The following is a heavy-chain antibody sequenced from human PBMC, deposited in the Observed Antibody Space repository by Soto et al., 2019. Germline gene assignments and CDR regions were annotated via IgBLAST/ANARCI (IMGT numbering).Heavy chain of an antibody. CDR2: IGTAGDT. V-gene: IGHV3-13*01. CDR3: ARGRCFGTTCPYFDS. D-gene: IGHD2-2*01. CDR1: GFTFSSYD. J-gene: IGHJ4*01. Sequence: LRLSCAASGFTFSSYDMHWVRQATGKGLEWVSAIGTAGDTYYPGSVKGRFTISRENAKNSLYLQMNSLRVGDTAVYYCARGRCFGTTCPYFDSWGQGVLVTVSS.